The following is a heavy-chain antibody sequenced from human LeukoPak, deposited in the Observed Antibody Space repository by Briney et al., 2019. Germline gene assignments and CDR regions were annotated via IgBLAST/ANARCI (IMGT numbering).Heavy chain of an antibody. V-gene: IGHV3-23*01. J-gene: IGHJ4*02. CDR2: ISGSGGTT. CDR3: AKDRDYYLVGFFDY. CDR1: GFTFSSYA. Sequence: GGSLRLSCAASGFTFSSYAMSWVRQAPGKGVEWVSAISGSGGTTYYADSVKGRFTISRDNSKNTLYLQMNSLRAEDTALYYCAKDRDYYLVGFFDYWGQGTLVTVSS. D-gene: IGHD3-10*01.